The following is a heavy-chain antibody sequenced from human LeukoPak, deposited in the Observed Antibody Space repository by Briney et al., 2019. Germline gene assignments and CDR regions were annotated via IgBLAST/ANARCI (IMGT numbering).Heavy chain of an antibody. D-gene: IGHD3-22*01. V-gene: IGHV3-7*01. CDR1: GFTFTSYW. J-gene: IGHJ4*02. CDR2: IKQDGSEK. CDR3: ARSYYYDSSGSCDY. Sequence: ASLRLSCAASGFTFTSYWMSWFRHAPGKGLEWVANIKQDGSEKYVDSVKGRFNISRDTAKNSLYLQMNSRRAEDTAVYYCARSYYYDSSGSCDYWGQGTLVTVSS.